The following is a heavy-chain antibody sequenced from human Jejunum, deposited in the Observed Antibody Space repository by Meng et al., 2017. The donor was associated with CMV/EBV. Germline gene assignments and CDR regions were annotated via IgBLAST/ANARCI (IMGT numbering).Heavy chain of an antibody. V-gene: IGHV1-2*06. J-gene: IGHJ4*02. D-gene: IGHD1-1*01. Sequence: VSCKASGYNFTGYDMHWVRQAPGQGLEWMGRINNNTGGTNYAQKFQGRVTMTRDTSISTGYMELNSLRSDDTAVYYCARGHNFGFEYWGQGTLVTVSS. CDR2: INNNTGGT. CDR3: ARGHNFGFEY. CDR1: GYNFTGYD.